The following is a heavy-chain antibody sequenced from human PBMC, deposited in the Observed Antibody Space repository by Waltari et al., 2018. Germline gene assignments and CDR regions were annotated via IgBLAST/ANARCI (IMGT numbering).Heavy chain of an antibody. Sequence: QVQLVQSGTEVKKPGASVQVSCKASGYTFTGKFIHWVRQAPGQGLEWMGWINPNTGVTKFAQKFQGRVTMTRDTSITSAYMELTSLRSDDTALYFCARGRDAFNNLEVWGQGTKVIVSS. V-gene: IGHV1-2*02. CDR3: ARGRDAFNNLEV. J-gene: IGHJ3*01. CDR2: INPNTGVT. D-gene: IGHD1-1*01. CDR1: GYTFTGKF.